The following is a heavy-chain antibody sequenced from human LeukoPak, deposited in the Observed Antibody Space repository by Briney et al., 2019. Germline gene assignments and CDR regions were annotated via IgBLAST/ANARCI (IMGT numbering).Heavy chain of an antibody. CDR2: IKQDGSEK. CDR3: ARGNMGERGYYFDY. Sequence: GGSLRLSCAASGLTFSNYWMDWVRQAPGKGLEWVANIKQDGSEKNYVDSVKGRFIISRDNAKNSLYLQMNSLRAEDTAVYYCARGNMGERGYYFDYWGQGTLVTVSS. CDR1: GLTFSNYW. J-gene: IGHJ4*02. V-gene: IGHV3-7*04. D-gene: IGHD3-16*01.